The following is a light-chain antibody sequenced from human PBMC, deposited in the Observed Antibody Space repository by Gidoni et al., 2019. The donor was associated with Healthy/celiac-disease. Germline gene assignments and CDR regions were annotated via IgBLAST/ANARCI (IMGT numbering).Light chain of an antibody. J-gene: IGKJ4*01. CDR2: GAS. CDR3: QQYGSSPLT. Sequence: ATLSCRASQSVSSSYLAWYQQKPGQAPRLLIYGASSRATDIPDRFSGSGSGTDFTLTISRLEPEDFAVYYCQQYGSSPLTFGGGTKVEIK. CDR1: QSVSSSY. V-gene: IGKV3-20*01.